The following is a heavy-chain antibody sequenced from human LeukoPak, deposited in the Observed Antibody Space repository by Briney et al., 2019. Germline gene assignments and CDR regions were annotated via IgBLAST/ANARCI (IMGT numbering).Heavy chain of an antibody. CDR2: ISNSGSTI. CDR3: ARVASGYIYGLPLKFFFDD. Sequence: GGSLRLSCAASGFTFSDHYMTWIRQAPRKGLEWVSYISNSGSTIYYADSMRGRFTVSRDNAKSSLFLQMNSLRVEDTAVYYCARVASGYIYGLPLKFFFDDWGQGTLVTVSS. V-gene: IGHV3-11*01. CDR1: GFTFSDHY. D-gene: IGHD5-18*01. J-gene: IGHJ4*02.